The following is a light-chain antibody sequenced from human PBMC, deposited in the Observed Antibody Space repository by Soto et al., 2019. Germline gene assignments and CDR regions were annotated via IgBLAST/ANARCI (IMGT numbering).Light chain of an antibody. CDR3: QQSYRSPYT. J-gene: IGKJ2*01. V-gene: IGKV1-39*01. Sequence: IQMTQSPSSLSASVGDRVTVTCRASQSINIYLNWYQQKPGKAPTLLIYGASSLQSGVPSRFSGGGSRTDFNLTISSLQPEDFATYYCQQSYRSPYTFGQGTKLEIK. CDR1: QSINIY. CDR2: GAS.